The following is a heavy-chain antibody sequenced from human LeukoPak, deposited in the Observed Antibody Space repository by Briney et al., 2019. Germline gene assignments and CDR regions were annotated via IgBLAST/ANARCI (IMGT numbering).Heavy chain of an antibody. J-gene: IGHJ4*02. Sequence: GGSPRLSCAASGFTFSSYWMSWVRQAPGKGLEWVANIKQDGSEKYYVDSVKGRFTISRDNAKNSLYLQMNSLRAEDTAIYYCAKTYYYSSGNFWGQGTLVTVSS. D-gene: IGHD3-10*01. CDR3: AKTYYYSSGNF. V-gene: IGHV3-7*01. CDR1: GFTFSSYW. CDR2: IKQDGSEK.